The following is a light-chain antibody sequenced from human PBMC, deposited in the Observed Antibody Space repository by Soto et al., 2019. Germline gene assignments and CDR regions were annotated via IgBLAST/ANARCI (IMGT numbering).Light chain of an antibody. Sequence: DIVMTQSPDSLAVSLGERATINCKSSQSVLYSSNNKNYLAWYQQKPGQPPKLLIYWASTRESGVPDRFSGRGSGTDFTLTISSLQAEDVAVYYCQQYYSTPPRFGQGTKVEIK. CDR1: QSVLYSSNNKNY. J-gene: IGKJ1*01. CDR3: QQYYSTPPR. CDR2: WAS. V-gene: IGKV4-1*01.